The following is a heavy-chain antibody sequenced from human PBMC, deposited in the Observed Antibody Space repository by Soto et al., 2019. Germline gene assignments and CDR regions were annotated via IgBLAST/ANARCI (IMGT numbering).Heavy chain of an antibody. J-gene: IGHJ4*02. CDR2: IIPIFGTA. CDR1: GGTFSSYA. CDR3: ARERMVATISGYFDY. D-gene: IGHD5-12*01. Sequence: SVKVSCKASGGTFSSYAISWVRQAPGQGLEWMGGIIPIFGTANYAQKFQGRVTITADESTSTAYMELSSLRSEDTAVYYCARERMVATISGYFDYWGQGTLVTSPQ. V-gene: IGHV1-69*13.